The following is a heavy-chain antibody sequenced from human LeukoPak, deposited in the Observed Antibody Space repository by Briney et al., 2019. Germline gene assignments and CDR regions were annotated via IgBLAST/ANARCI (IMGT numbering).Heavy chain of an antibody. CDR2: ISYGGSNK. D-gene: IGHD3-16*01. Sequence: GGGLRLSSAASLFTFSSYSMRVVSETPDKGLWRGTVISYGGSNKYVDAFVKGRFTISRDNSKNTLYLQINSLRDEDTAVYYCANLRNGGNDAFDIWGKGTMVTVSS. CDR3: ANLRNGGNDAFDI. V-gene: IGHV3-30*18. CDR1: LFTFSSYS. J-gene: IGHJ3*02.